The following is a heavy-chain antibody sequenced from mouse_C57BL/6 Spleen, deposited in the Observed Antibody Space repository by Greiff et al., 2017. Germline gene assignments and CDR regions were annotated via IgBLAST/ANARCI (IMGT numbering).Heavy chain of an antibody. CDR2: IRNKANGYTT. D-gene: IGHD4-1*01. J-gene: IGHJ4*01. CDR3: ARLNWDYAMDY. V-gene: IGHV7-3*01. CDR1: GFTFTDYY. Sequence: DVHLVESGGGLVQPGGSLSLSCAASGFTFTDYYMSWVRQPPGKALEWLGFIRNKANGYTTEYSASVKGRFTISRDNSQSILYLQMNALRAEDSATYYCARLNWDYAMDYWGQGTSVTVSS.